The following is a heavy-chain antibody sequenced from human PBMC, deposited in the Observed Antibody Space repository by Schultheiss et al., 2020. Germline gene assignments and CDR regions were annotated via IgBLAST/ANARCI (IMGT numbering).Heavy chain of an antibody. CDR3: AKDLVVGATPTRDYYYYGMDV. Sequence: GGSLRLSCAASGFTFTSHGMHWVRQAPGKGLEWVAVIWYDGSNKYYADSVKGRFTISRDNSKNTLYLQMNSLRAEDTAVYYCAKDLVVGATPTRDYYYYGMDVWGQGTTVNVYS. D-gene: IGHD1-26*01. J-gene: IGHJ6*02. V-gene: IGHV3-30*02. CDR2: IWYDGSNK. CDR1: GFTFTSHG.